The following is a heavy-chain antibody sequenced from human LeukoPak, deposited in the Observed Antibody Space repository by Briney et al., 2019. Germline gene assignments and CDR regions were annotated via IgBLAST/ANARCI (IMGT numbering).Heavy chain of an antibody. CDR1: GFTFSDYY. V-gene: IGHV3-11*04. D-gene: IGHD4-17*01. Sequence: PGGSLRLSCAASGFTFSDYYMSWIRQAPGKGLEWVSYISSSGSTIYYADSVKGRFTISRDNAKNSLYLQMNSLRAEDTAVYYCARDLRPADDYGDKSDAFDIWGQGTMVTVSS. CDR2: ISSSGSTI. J-gene: IGHJ3*02. CDR3: ARDLRPADDYGDKSDAFDI.